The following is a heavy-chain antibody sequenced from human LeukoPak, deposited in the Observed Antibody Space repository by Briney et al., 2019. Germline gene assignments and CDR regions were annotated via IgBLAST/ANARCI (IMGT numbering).Heavy chain of an antibody. J-gene: IGHJ5*02. CDR3: AREVGATGNDWFDP. CDR1: GYAFTSYY. D-gene: IGHD1-26*01. V-gene: IGHV1-46*01. Sequence: ASVKVSCKAFGYAFTSYYMHWVRQAPGQGLEWMGIINPSGGSTTYAQKFQGRVTLTSDTSTSTVYMDLSGLRFDDTAVYYCAREVGATGNDWFDPWGQGTLVTVSS. CDR2: INPSGGST.